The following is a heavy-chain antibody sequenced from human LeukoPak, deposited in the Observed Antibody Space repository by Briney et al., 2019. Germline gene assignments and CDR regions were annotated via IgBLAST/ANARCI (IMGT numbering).Heavy chain of an antibody. Sequence: GGSLRLSCADSGFTFSSYSMNWVRQAPGKGLEWVAVIWYDGSNKYYADSVKGRFTISRDNSKNTLYLQMNSLRAEDTAVYYCAREQPSEYCSGGSCYCDYWGQGTLVTVSS. V-gene: IGHV3-33*08. CDR2: IWYDGSNK. CDR1: GFTFSSYS. J-gene: IGHJ4*02. D-gene: IGHD2-15*01. CDR3: AREQPSEYCSGGSCYCDY.